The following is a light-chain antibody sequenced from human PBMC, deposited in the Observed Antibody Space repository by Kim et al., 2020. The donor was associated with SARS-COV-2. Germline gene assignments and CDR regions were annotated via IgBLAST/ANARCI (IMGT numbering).Light chain of an antibody. V-gene: IGKV1-39*01. CDR2: AAS. Sequence: DIHMTQSPSSLSASVGDRVTITCRTTQSISSHLNWYQQKPGTAPKLLISAASTLQGGVPSRFSGSGSETDFTLTISSLQPEDFATYFCQQSYITPFTFGPGTKVDIK. CDR3: QQSYITPFT. CDR1: QSISSH. J-gene: IGKJ3*01.